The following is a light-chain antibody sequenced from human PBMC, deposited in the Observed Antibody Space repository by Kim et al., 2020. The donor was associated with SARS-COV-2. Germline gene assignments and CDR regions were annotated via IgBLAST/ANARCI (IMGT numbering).Light chain of an antibody. CDR2: AAS. Sequence: DIQMTQSPSSVSASVGDRVTITCRASQGISTRLAWYQHKLGKAPKLLIYAASSLQSGAPARFSGSGSGTDFTLTVSSLQPEDSATYYCQQTNNFPPTFGQGTRLESK. V-gene: IGKV1D-12*01. CDR3: QQTNNFPPT. CDR1: QGISTR. J-gene: IGKJ5*01.